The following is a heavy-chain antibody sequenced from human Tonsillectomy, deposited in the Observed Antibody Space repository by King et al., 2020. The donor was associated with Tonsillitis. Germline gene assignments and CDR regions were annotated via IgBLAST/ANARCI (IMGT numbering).Heavy chain of an antibody. CDR2: IYHSGST. CDR3: ARGGDFYDRNFDY. D-gene: IGHD2/OR15-2a*01. CDR1: GGSISSGDYS. V-gene: IGHV4-30-2*01. J-gene: IGHJ4*02. Sequence: MQLQESGSGLVKPSQTLSLTCAVSGGSISSGDYSWSWIRQPPGKGLEWIGYIYHSGSTYYNPSLKSRVTISVDRSKNQFSLKLSSVTAADTAVYYCARGGDFYDRNFDYWGQGTLVTVSS.